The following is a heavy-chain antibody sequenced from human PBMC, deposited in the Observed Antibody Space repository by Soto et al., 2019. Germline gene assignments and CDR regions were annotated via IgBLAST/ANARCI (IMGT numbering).Heavy chain of an antibody. V-gene: IGHV1-69*02. CDR3: ATNYGSGSAHFDN. J-gene: IGHJ4*02. CDR2: IIPMLGMS. D-gene: IGHD3-10*01. CDR1: GDTFNFYT. Sequence: QVQLVQSGAEVKKPGSSVKVSCTASGDTFNFYTISWVRQAPGQGLDWMGRIIPMLGMSNYAQNFQGRVTMIEYKSTSTGYMELSSLRSEDTALYYCATNYGSGSAHFDNWGQGTLVTVSS.